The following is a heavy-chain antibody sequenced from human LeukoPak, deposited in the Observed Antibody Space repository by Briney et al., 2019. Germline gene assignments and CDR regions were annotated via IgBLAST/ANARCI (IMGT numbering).Heavy chain of an antibody. D-gene: IGHD3-10*01. CDR2: ISSSSSYI. J-gene: IGHJ4*02. V-gene: IGHV3-21*01. CDR3: ARDRGLWFGELYDY. CDR1: GFTFSSYS. Sequence: GGSLGLSCAASGFTFSSYSMNWVRQAPGKGLEWVSSISSSSSYIYYADSVKGRFTISRDNAKNSLYLQMNSLRAEDTAVYYCARDRGLWFGELYDYWGQGTLVTVSS.